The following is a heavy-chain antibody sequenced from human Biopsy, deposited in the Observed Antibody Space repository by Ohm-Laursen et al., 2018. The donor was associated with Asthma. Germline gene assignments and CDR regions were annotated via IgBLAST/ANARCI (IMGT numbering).Heavy chain of an antibody. Sequence: SDTLSLTCSVYGGSISSFYWSWIRQSPEKGLEWMGYVYWTGSTNYNPSLKSRTTMSVDTSKNRMFLELTSVTAADTAIYYRVRAVRNEQWLAPFDYWGQGKPVTVSS. V-gene: IGHV4-59*07. D-gene: IGHD6-19*01. CDR1: GGSISSFY. J-gene: IGHJ4*02. CDR2: VYWTGST. CDR3: VRAVRNEQWLAPFDY.